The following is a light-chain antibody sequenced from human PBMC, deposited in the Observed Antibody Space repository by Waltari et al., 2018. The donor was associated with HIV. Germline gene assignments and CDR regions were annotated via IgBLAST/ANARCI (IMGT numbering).Light chain of an antibody. CDR2: GDT. CDR3: QSYDSGLSVV. Sequence: QSVPTQPPSVSGAPGQRVTISCTGNSSNIGAGFDVHWYQQLPETAPKLLIYGDTNRPSGVPDRFSGSRSGTSASLAITGLQAEDEADYYCQSYDSGLSVVFGGGTKLTVL. J-gene: IGLJ3*02. V-gene: IGLV1-40*01. CDR1: SSNIGAGFD.